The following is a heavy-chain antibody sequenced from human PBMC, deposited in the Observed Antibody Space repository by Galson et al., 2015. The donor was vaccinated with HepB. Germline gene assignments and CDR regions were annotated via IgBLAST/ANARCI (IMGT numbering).Heavy chain of an antibody. V-gene: IGHV3-30*18. Sequence: SLRLSCAASGFTFSRYDMHWVRQAPGKGLEWVALISYDGSGEYYADSVKGRFIISRDNSKNTLYLQMNSLRAEDTAVYYCAKRAQYSSTWGRTRFSSYFGIDVWGQGTTVTVSS. J-gene: IGHJ6*02. CDR2: ISYDGSGE. CDR3: AKRAQYSSTWGRTRFSSYFGIDV. D-gene: IGHD6-13*01. CDR1: GFTFSRYD.